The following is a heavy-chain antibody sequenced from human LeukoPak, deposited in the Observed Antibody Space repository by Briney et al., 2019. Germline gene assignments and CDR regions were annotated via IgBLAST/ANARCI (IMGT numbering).Heavy chain of an antibody. V-gene: IGHV4-61*02. Sequence: SETLSLTCTVSGGSISSGSYYWSWIRQPAGKGLEWIGRIYTSGSTNYNPSLKSRVTISVDTSKNQFSLKLSSVTAADTAVYYCVASDILTGYFSNWGQGTLVTVSS. CDR2: IYTSGST. J-gene: IGHJ4*02. D-gene: IGHD3-9*01. CDR1: GGSISSGSYY. CDR3: VASDILTGYFSN.